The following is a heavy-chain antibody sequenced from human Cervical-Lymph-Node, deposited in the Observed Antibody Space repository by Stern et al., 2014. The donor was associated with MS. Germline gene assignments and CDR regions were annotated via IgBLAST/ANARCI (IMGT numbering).Heavy chain of an antibody. CDR2: MSYDGTSK. CDR1: GFTLSGYS. V-gene: IGHV3-33*01. J-gene: IGHJ4*02. D-gene: IGHD1-7*01. CDR3: ARVFSGNYGRVDY. Sequence: MQLVESGGGVVQPGRSLRLSCAVSGFTLSGYSMHWVRQAPGKGLEWVALMSYDGTSKYFADSVKGRFTISRDNSRNTLYLQMNSLRAEDTAVYYCARVFSGNYGRVDYWGQGTLVSVSS.